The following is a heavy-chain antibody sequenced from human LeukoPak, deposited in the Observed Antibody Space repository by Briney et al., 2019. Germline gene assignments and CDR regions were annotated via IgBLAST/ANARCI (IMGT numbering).Heavy chain of an antibody. J-gene: IGHJ4*02. CDR3: AIDGAGSYFYY. Sequence: PGGSLRLSCAASGFTFSSYGMHWVRQAPGKGLEWVALIRYDGSDRYNADSVKGRFTISSDNSKNTLYLQMNSLRAGDTAVYYCAIDGAGSYFYYWGQGTLVTVSS. D-gene: IGHD3-10*01. CDR1: GFTFSSYG. CDR2: IRYDGSDR. V-gene: IGHV3-30*02.